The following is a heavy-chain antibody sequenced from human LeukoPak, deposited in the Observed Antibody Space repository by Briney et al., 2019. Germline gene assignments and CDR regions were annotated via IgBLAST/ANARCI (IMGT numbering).Heavy chain of an antibody. CDR3: ARNYYGSGSFDY. J-gene: IGHJ4*02. CDR2: INPNSGGT. Sequence: GASVKVSCKASGYTLTGYYMHWVRQAPGQGLEWMGWINPNSGGTNYAQKFQGRVTMTRDTSISTAYMELSRLRSDDTAVYYCARNYYGSGSFDYWGQGTLVTVSS. D-gene: IGHD3-10*01. CDR1: GYTLTGYY. V-gene: IGHV1-2*02.